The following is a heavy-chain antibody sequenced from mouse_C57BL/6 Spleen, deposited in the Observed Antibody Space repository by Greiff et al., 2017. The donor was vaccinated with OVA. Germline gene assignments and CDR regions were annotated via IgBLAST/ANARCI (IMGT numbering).Heavy chain of an antibody. J-gene: IGHJ3*01. D-gene: IGHD1-1*01. CDR3: AREGYGRENFFAY. V-gene: IGHV5-4*01. CDR1: GFTFSSYA. CDR2: ISDGGSYT. Sequence: EVKLVESGGGLVKPGGSLKLSCAASGFTFSSYAMSWVRQTPEKRLEWVATISDGGSYTYYPDTVKGRFTISRDNAKNNLYLQMSHLKSEDTAMYYCAREGYGRENFFAYWGQGTLVTVSA.